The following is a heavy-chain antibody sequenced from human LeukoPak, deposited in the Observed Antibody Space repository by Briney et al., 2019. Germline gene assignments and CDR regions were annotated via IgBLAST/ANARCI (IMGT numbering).Heavy chain of an antibody. CDR2: IYTSGST. V-gene: IGHV4-61*02. CDR3: ARPNHKGHCSGTNCYRYFDY. Sequence: SQTLSLTCTVSSGSISSGSYYWNWIRQPAGKGLEWIGRIYTSGSTNYNPSLKSRVTISVDTSKNQFSLKLSSVTAADTAIYYCARPNHKGHCSGTNCYRYFDYWGQGTLVTVSS. CDR1: SGSISSGSYY. J-gene: IGHJ4*02. D-gene: IGHD2-2*02.